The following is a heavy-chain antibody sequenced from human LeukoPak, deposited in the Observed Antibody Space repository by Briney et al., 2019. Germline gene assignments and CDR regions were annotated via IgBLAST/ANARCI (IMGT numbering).Heavy chain of an antibody. J-gene: IGHJ6*03. CDR3: AKSAEDDFWSGYMDV. CDR2: ISWNSGSI. D-gene: IGHD3-3*01. CDR1: GFTFDDYA. Sequence: GGSLRLSCAASGFTFDDYAMHWVRQAPGKGLEWVSGISWNSGSIGYADSVKGRFTISRDNAKNSLYLQMNSLRAEDTALYYCAKSAEDDFWSGYMDVWGKGTTATVSS. V-gene: IGHV3-9*01.